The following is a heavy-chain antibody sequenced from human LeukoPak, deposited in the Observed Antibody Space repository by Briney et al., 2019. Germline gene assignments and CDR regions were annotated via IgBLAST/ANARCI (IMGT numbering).Heavy chain of an antibody. CDR3: ASRSALIAVAGRRTYYFDY. D-gene: IGHD6-19*01. Sequence: SETLSLTCTVSGGSISSSSYYWGWIRQPPGKGLEWIGSIYYSGSTYYNPSLKSRVTISVDTSKNQFSLKLSSVTAADTAVYYCASRSALIAVAGRRTYYFDYWGQGTLVTASS. CDR1: GGSISSSSYY. V-gene: IGHV4-39*01. CDR2: IYYSGST. J-gene: IGHJ4*02.